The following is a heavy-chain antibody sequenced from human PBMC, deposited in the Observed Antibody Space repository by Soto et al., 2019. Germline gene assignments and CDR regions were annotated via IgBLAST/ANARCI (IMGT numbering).Heavy chain of an antibody. CDR1: GGSINSGDYY. Sequence: SETLSLTCTVSGGSINSGDYYWSWIRQPPGKGPEWIGYIYHSGSTYYNPSLKSRVTISVDTSKNQFSLKLSSVTAADTAVYYCARVPRGIIQTTGRWFDPWGQGTLVTVS. CDR3: ARVPRGIIQTTGRWFDP. CDR2: IYHSGST. V-gene: IGHV4-30-4*01. J-gene: IGHJ5*02. D-gene: IGHD3-9*01.